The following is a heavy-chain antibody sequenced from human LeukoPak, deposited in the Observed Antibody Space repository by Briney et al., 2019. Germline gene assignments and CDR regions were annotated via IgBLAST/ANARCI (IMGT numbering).Heavy chain of an antibody. V-gene: IGHV4-39*01. Sequence: PSETLSLTCTVSGGSISSSSYYWGWIRQPPGKGLEWIGSIYYSGSTYYNPSLKSRVTISVDTSKNQFSLKLSSVTPADTAVYYCARLKSSKESYYYYGMDVWGQGTTVTVSS. CDR3: ARLKSSKESYYYYGMDV. CDR1: GGSISSSSYY. J-gene: IGHJ6*02. CDR2: IYYSGST. D-gene: IGHD4-11*01.